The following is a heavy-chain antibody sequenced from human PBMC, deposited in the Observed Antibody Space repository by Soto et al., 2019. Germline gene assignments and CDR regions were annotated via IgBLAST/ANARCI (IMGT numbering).Heavy chain of an antibody. J-gene: IGHJ6*01. Sequence: SETLSLTCTVSGGSFSPNYWAWIRQPPWKGLEWIGSIYYGGTTRYNPSLESRVTISVDTSKNQFSLKLNSMTAADTAVYYCARHSKKIGDFEYYYGMDVWGQGTTVTVSS. V-gene: IGHV4-59*08. CDR3: ARHSKKIGDFEYYYGMDV. D-gene: IGHD2-21*01. CDR2: IYYGGTT. CDR1: GGSFSPNY.